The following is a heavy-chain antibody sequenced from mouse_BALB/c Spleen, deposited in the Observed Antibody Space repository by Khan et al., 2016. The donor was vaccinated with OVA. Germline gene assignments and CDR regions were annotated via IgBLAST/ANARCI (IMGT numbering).Heavy chain of an antibody. D-gene: IGHD2-3*01. CDR2: IDPENGNT. CDR1: GFNIKDYY. Sequence: VQLQQSGAEFVRPGALVKLSCKASGFNIKDYYIHWVKQRPEQGLEWIGWIDPENGNTIYDPKFQGKANITADTSSNTAYLHFSSLTSEDTAVYYCARAGYSPWFAYWGQGTLVTVSA. CDR3: ARAGYSPWFAY. V-gene: IGHV14-1*02. J-gene: IGHJ3*01.